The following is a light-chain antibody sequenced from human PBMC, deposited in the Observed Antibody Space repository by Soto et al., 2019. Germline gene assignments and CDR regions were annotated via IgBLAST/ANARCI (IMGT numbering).Light chain of an antibody. J-gene: IGKJ1*01. CDR2: KAS. V-gene: IGKV1-5*03. CDR3: QQYGSSSPWT. Sequence: DIQMTQSPSTLSASVGDRVTITCRASQSIRSWLAWYQQKPGKAPKLLIYKASSLETGVPSRFSGRGSGTEFTLIISSLQPDDFASYYCQQYGSSSPWTFGQGTKVEIK. CDR1: QSIRSW.